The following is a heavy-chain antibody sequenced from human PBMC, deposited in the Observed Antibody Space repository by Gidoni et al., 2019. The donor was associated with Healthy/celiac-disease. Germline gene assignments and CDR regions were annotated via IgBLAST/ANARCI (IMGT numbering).Heavy chain of an antibody. V-gene: IGHV3-23*01. Sequence: EVQLLESGGGLVQPGGSLRHSCAASGFTFSRYAMGWVRQAPGKGLEWVSAISGSGGSTYYADSVKGRFTISRDNSKNTLYLQMNSLRAEDTAVYYCAKGDIVATISVGLDYWGQGTLVTVSS. CDR3: AKGDIVATISVGLDY. D-gene: IGHD5-12*01. CDR1: GFTFSRYA. J-gene: IGHJ4*02. CDR2: ISGSGGST.